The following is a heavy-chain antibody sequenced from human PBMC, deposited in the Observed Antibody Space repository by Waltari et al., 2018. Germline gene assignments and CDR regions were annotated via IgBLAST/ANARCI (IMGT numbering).Heavy chain of an antibody. CDR3: ARRPISSGLPFDY. V-gene: IGHV4-39*07. Sequence: QLQLQESGPGLVKPSETLSLTCTVSGGSISSSSYYWGWIRQPPGKGLEWIGSIYYSGSTYYNPSLKSRVTISVDTSKNQFSLKLSSVTAADTAVYYCARRPISSGLPFDYWGQGTLVTVSS. CDR2: IYYSGST. J-gene: IGHJ4*02. D-gene: IGHD3-10*01. CDR1: GGSISSSSYY.